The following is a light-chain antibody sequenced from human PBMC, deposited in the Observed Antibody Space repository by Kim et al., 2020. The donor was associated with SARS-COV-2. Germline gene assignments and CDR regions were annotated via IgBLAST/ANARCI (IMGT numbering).Light chain of an antibody. Sequence: GQRVTISCTGSSSNIGAGYDVHWYQQLPGTAPKLLIYGNSNRPSGVPDRFSGSKSGTSASLAITGLQAEDEADYYCQSYDSSLSGVFDGGTQLTVL. CDR2: GNS. CDR1: SSNIGAGYD. V-gene: IGLV1-40*01. CDR3: QSYDSSLSGV. J-gene: IGLJ2*01.